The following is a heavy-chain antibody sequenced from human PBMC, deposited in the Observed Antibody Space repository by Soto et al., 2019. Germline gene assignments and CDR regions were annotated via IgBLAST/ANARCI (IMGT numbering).Heavy chain of an antibody. CDR3: ARSSSNYDILTGYLAPNYYYYGMDV. Sequence: SVKVSCKASGGTFSSYAISWVRQAPGQGLEWMGGIIPIFGTANYAQKFQGRVTITADESTSTAYMELSSLRSEDTAVYYCARSSSNYDILTGYLAPNYYYYGMDVWGQGTTVAVSS. J-gene: IGHJ6*02. V-gene: IGHV1-69*13. CDR2: IIPIFGTA. CDR1: GGTFSSYA. D-gene: IGHD3-9*01.